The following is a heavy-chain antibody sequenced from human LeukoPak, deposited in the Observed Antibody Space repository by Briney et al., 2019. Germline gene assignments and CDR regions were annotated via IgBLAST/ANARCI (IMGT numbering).Heavy chain of an antibody. CDR1: GGSISSYY. Sequence: PSETLSLTCTVSGGSISSYYWSWIRQPPGKGLEWIGYIYYSGSTNYNPSLKSRVTISVDTSKNQFSLKLSSVTAADTAVYYCASTARDSSGYYSDYWGQGTLVAVSS. CDR2: IYYSGST. V-gene: IGHV4-59*01. CDR3: ASTARDSSGYYSDY. D-gene: IGHD3-22*01. J-gene: IGHJ4*02.